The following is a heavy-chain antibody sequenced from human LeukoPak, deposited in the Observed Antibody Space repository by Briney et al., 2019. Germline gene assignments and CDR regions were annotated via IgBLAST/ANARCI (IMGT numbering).Heavy chain of an antibody. Sequence: SETLSLTCTVSGGSISSYYWSWIRQPPGKGLEWIGYIYYSGSTNYNPSLKSRVTISVDTSKNQFSLKLSSVTAADTAVYYCAGGRISRGNFDYWGQGTLVTVSS. CDR1: GGSISSYY. D-gene: IGHD2/OR15-2a*01. CDR3: AGGRISRGNFDY. V-gene: IGHV4-59*01. CDR2: IYYSGST. J-gene: IGHJ4*02.